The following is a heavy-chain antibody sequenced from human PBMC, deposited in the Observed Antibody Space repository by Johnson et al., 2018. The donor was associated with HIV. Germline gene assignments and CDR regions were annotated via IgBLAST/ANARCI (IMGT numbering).Heavy chain of an antibody. V-gene: IGHV3-30*18. Sequence: QVLLVESGGGVVQPGRSLRLSCAASGFTFSSYGMHWVRQAPGKGLEWVAVISYDGSNKYYADSVKGRFTISRHNSKNTLYLQMNSLRAEDTAIYYCAKDGMVAGSGGADAFDIWGQGTMVTVSS. CDR3: AKDGMVAGSGGADAFDI. D-gene: IGHD6-19*01. CDR1: GFTFSSYG. CDR2: ISYDGSNK. J-gene: IGHJ3*02.